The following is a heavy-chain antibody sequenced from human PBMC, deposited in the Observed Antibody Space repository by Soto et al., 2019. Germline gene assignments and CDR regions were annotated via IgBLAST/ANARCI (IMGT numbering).Heavy chain of an antibody. CDR2: IYYTGST. V-gene: IGHV4-59*08. D-gene: IGHD3-22*01. J-gene: IGHJ4*02. Sequence: SETLSLTCTVSGGSISNYYWSWIRQPPGKRLEYIGYIYYTGSTNYNPSLESRVTMSVDTSKNQFSLRLRSMTAADTAVYYCARHYYHSSGYYYFDYWSPGTRVTVSS. CDR3: ARHYYHSSGYYYFDY. CDR1: GGSISNYY.